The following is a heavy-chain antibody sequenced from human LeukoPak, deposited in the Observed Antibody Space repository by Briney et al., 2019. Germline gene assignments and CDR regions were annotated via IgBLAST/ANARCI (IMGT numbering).Heavy chain of an antibody. CDR2: ISYDGNNK. V-gene: IGHV3-30*18. CDR3: TKCNLGGGSCYRSGMDV. Sequence: PGRSLRLSCAASGFTFNNYGMHWVRQAPGKGLEWVAVISYDGNNKYYAESVKGRFTISRDNSKNTLYLQMDSLRPEDTAVYYCTKCNLGGGSCYRSGMDVWGQGTTVTVSS. CDR1: GFTFNNYG. J-gene: IGHJ6*02. D-gene: IGHD2-15*01.